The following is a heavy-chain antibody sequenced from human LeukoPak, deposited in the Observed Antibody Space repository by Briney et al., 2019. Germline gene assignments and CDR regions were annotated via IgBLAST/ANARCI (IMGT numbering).Heavy chain of an antibody. D-gene: IGHD6-13*01. CDR2: IIPILGTA. CDR1: GGSFSSYG. Sequence: GPSVKVSCKASGGSFSSYGISWVRQAPGQGLEWMGGIIPILGTAKYAQKFQGRVTIIADESTSTAYMELSSLRSEDTAVYYCARAMGYSSSWYPLDYWGQGTLVTVSS. CDR3: ARAMGYSSSWYPLDY. J-gene: IGHJ4*02. V-gene: IGHV1-69*13.